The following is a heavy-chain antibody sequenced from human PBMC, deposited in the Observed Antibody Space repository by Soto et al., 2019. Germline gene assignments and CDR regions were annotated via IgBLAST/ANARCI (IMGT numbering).Heavy chain of an antibody. CDR3: ASSSGNNYGVGTNYYFDY. Sequence: ASVKVSCKTSGGTFGTYSIVWVRQAPGEGLEWMGGIIPIFGTANYAQKFQDRVTITADKSTNTAFMELSSLKSEDTAMYYCASSSGNNYGVGTNYYFDYWGQGTLVTVSS. V-gene: IGHV1-69*06. J-gene: IGHJ4*02. CDR1: GGTFGTYS. D-gene: IGHD1-26*01. CDR2: IIPIFGTA.